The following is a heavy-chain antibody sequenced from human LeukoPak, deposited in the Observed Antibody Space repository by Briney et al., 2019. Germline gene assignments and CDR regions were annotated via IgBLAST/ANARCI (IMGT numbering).Heavy chain of an antibody. V-gene: IGHV1-69*01. Sequence: ASVKVSCKASGGTFSSYAISWVRQAPGQGLVWMGGIIPIFGTANYAQKFQGRVTITADESTSTAYMELSSLRSEDTAVYYCARDHCSSTSCYADYYYGMDVWGQGTTVTVSS. J-gene: IGHJ6*02. CDR2: IIPIFGTA. D-gene: IGHD2-2*01. CDR1: GGTFSSYA. CDR3: ARDHCSSTSCYADYYYGMDV.